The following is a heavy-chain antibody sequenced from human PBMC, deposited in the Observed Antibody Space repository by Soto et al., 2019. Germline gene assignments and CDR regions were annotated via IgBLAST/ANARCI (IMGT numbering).Heavy chain of an antibody. CDR2: ILYDGSNK. J-gene: IGHJ6*02. CDR1: GFTFSNYG. D-gene: IGHD2-2*01. CDR3: AKSRDAYNFYFYYGMDV. V-gene: IGHV3-30*18. Sequence: GGSLRLSCAASGFTFSNYGMHWVRQTPGKGLEWVALILYDGSNKYYADSVKGRFTISRDNSRNTLYLQVSSLRAEDTAVYYCAKSRDAYNFYFYYGMDVWGQGTTVTVSS.